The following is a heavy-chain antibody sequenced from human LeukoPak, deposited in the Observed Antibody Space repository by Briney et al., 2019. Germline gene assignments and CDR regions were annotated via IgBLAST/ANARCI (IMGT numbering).Heavy chain of an antibody. CDR2: INSDGGTT. J-gene: IGHJ4*02. CDR1: GFTFGTYW. D-gene: IGHD3-10*02. V-gene: IGHV3-74*01. Sequence: GGSLRLSCGASGFTFGTYWMHWVRQAPGKGLVWVSGINSDGGTTTYADSVKGRFTISRDNAKNSLYLQMNSLRAEDTAVYYCARGTMFPYYFDYWGLGTLVTVSS. CDR3: ARGTMFPYYFDY.